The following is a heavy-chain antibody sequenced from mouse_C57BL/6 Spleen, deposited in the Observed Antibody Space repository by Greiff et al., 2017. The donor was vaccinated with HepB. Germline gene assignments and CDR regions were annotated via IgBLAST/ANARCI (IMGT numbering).Heavy chain of an antibody. CDR2: INPNNGGT. Sequence: EVQLQQSGPELVKPGASVKIPCKASGYTFTDYNMDWVKQSHGKSLEWIGDINPNNGGTIYNQKFKGKATLTVDKSSSTAYMELRSLTSEDTAVYYCARGEYYGSFYAMDDWGQGTSVTVSS. CDR3: ARGEYYGSFYAMDD. CDR1: GYTFTDYN. J-gene: IGHJ4*01. V-gene: IGHV1-18*01. D-gene: IGHD1-1*01.